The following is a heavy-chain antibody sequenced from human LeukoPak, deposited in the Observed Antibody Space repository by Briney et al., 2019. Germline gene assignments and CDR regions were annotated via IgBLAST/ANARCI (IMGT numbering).Heavy chain of an antibody. D-gene: IGHD3-16*01. V-gene: IGHV4-34*01. CDR1: GGSFSGYY. J-gene: IGHJ4*02. Sequence: PSETLSLTCAVYGGSFSGYYWSWIRQPPGKGLEWIGEINHSGSTNYNPSLKSRVTISVDTSKNQFSLQLSSVTAADTAVYYCARGRLTGGLVDYWGQGTLVTVSS. CDR3: ARGRLTGGLVDY. CDR2: INHSGST.